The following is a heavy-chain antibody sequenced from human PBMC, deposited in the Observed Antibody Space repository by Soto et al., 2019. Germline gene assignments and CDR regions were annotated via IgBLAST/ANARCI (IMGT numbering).Heavy chain of an antibody. CDR3: ARLGGYCSSTSCYGYYGMDV. V-gene: IGHV4-30-2*03. D-gene: IGHD2-2*01. CDR1: GGSISSGGYS. Sequence: PSETLSLTCAVSGGSISSGGYSWSWIRQPPGKGMEWIGYIYYSESTYYNPSLESRVTISVDTSKNQFSLKVSSVTVADTAVYYCARLGGYCSSTSCYGYYGMDVWGQGTTVTVSS. CDR2: IYYSEST. J-gene: IGHJ6*02.